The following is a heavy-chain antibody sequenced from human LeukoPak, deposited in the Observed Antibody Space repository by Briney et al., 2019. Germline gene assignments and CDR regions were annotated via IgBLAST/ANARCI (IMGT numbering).Heavy chain of an antibody. J-gene: IGHJ5*02. CDR2: MNPNSGNT. V-gene: IGHV1-8*02. D-gene: IGHD2-15*01. CDR1: GGTFSSYA. Sequence: GASVKVSCKASGGTFSSYAISWVRQAPGQGLEWMGWMNPNSGNTGYAQKFQGRVTMTRNTSISTAYMELSSLRSEDTAVYYCARGRTWVGYCSGGSCYSNYWFDPWGQGTLVTVSS. CDR3: ARGRTWVGYCSGGSCYSNYWFDP.